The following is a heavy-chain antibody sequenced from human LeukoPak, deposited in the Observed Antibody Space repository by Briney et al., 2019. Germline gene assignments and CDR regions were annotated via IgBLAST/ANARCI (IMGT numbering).Heavy chain of an antibody. CDR3: ARDPYDYVWGSYRSFDY. D-gene: IGHD3-16*02. J-gene: IGHJ4*02. CDR1: GYTFTSYG. CDR2: ISAYNGNS. V-gene: IGHV1-18*01. Sequence: ASVEVSCKASGYTFTSYGISWVRQAPGQGLEWMGWISAYNGNSNYAQKLQGRVTMTTDTSTSTAYMELRSLRSDDTAVYYCARDPYDYVWGSYRSFDYWGQGTLVTVSS.